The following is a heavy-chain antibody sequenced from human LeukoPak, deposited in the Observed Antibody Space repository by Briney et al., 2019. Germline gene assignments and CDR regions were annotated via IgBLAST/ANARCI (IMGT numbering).Heavy chain of an antibody. J-gene: IGHJ6*02. Sequence: ASVKVSCNASGYTFTDYYMHWVRQAPGQGLEWMVWINPNSGGTNYAQKFQGRVTITRDTSASTAYMELSSLRSEDTAVYYCARDPRYYYYGMDVWGQGTTVTVSS. CDR2: INPNSGGT. V-gene: IGHV1-2*02. CDR3: ARDPRYYYYGMDV. CDR1: GYTFTDYY.